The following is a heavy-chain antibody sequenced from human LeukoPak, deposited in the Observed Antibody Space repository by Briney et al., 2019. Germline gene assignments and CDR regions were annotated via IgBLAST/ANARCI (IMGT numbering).Heavy chain of an antibody. V-gene: IGHV4-61*02. J-gene: IGHJ4*02. D-gene: IGHD1-26*01. Sequence: PSETLSLTCTVSGGSISSGSYYWSWIRQPAGKGLEWIGRIYTSGSTNYNPSLKSRVTISVDTSKNQFSLKLSSVTAADTAVYYCASGVGANPPDYWGQGTLVTVSS. CDR2: IYTSGST. CDR1: GGSISSGSYY. CDR3: ASGVGANPPDY.